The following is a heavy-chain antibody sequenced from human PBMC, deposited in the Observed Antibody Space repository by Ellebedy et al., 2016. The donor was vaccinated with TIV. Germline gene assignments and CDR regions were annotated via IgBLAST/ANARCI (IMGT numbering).Heavy chain of an antibody. J-gene: IGHJ4*02. D-gene: IGHD7-27*01. CDR3: ASNWGSLDY. CDR1: GGSISSSNW. Sequence: GSLRLXXTVSGGSISSSNWWSWVRQPPGKGLEWIGEIYHSGSTNYNPSLKSRVTISVDKSKNQFSLKLSSVTAADTAVYYCASNWGSLDYWGQGTLVTVSS. V-gene: IGHV4-4*02. CDR2: IYHSGST.